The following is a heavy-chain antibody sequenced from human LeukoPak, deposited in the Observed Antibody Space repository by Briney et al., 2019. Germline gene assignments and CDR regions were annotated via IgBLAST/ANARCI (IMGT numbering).Heavy chain of an antibody. CDR1: GFTFSSYE. Sequence: GGSLRLSCAASGFTFSSYEMNWVRQAPGEGLEWASYISSSGSTIYYADSVKGRFTISRDNAKNSLYLQMNSLRAEDTAVYYCARDYDSSGYYGPYFDYWGQGTLVTVSS. D-gene: IGHD3-22*01. CDR2: ISSSGSTI. CDR3: ARDYDSSGYYGPYFDY. J-gene: IGHJ4*02. V-gene: IGHV3-48*03.